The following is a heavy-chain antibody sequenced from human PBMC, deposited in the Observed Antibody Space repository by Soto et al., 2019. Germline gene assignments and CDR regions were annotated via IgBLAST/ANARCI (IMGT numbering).Heavy chain of an antibody. J-gene: IGHJ2*01. D-gene: IGHD1-26*01. CDR2: IYYSGST. Sequence: QVQLQESGPGLVKPSQTLSLTCTVSGGSISSGGYYWSWIRQHPGKGLEWIGYIYYSGSTYYNPSLKSRDTISVDTSKNQFSLKLSSVTAADTAVYYCAREIVGYYYERDCSFDLWGRGTLVTVSS. CDR3: AREIVGYYYERDCSFDL. CDR1: GGSISSGGYY. V-gene: IGHV4-31*03.